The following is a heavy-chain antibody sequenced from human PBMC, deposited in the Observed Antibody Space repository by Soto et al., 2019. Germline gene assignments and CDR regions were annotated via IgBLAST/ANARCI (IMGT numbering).Heavy chain of an antibody. V-gene: IGHV3-23*01. J-gene: IGHJ4*02. CDR2: ISGSGGRI. CDR3: AKGTQDYGDYGGDY. CDR1: GFTFSSYA. Sequence: EVQLLESGGGSVQPGGSLRLSCAASGFTFSSYAMSWVRQAPGKGLEWISIISGSGGRINYADSVKGRFTLSRDNSKNTLYLQMNSLRAEDTAVYYCAKGTQDYGDYGGDYWGQGTLVTVSS. D-gene: IGHD4-17*01.